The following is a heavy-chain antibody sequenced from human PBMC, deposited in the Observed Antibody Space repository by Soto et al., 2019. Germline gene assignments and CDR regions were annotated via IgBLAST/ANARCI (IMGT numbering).Heavy chain of an antibody. CDR2: IYYSGTT. CDR3: GRRETQGPIAY. CDR1: GYSISSSNW. Sequence: SETLSLTCAVSGYSISSSNWWGWIRQPPGKGLEWIGYIYYSGTTYYNPSLKSRVTMSVDTSKNQFSLKLTSVTAVDTAVYYCGRRETQGPIAYWGQGTLVTVSS. D-gene: IGHD1-26*01. V-gene: IGHV4-28*01. J-gene: IGHJ4*02.